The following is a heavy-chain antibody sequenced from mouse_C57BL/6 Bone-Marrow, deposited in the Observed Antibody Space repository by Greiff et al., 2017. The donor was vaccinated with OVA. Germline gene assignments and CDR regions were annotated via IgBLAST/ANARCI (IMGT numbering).Heavy chain of an antibody. CDR2: INPNNGGT. V-gene: IGHV1-26*01. Sequence: EVQLQQSGPELVKPGASVKISCKASGYTFTDYYMNWVKQSHGKSLEWIGDINPNNGGTSYNQKFKGKATLTVDKSSSTAYMELRSLTSEDSAVYYCARRGLKFNTVVAHWYFDVWGTGTTVTVSS. J-gene: IGHJ1*03. D-gene: IGHD1-1*01. CDR1: GYTFTDYY. CDR3: ARRGLKFNTVVAHWYFDV.